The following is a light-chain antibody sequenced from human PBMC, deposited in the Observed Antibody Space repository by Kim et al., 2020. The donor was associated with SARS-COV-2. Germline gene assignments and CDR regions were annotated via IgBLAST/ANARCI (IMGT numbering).Light chain of an antibody. Sequence: SPGERVTLSCRASRIITSTYLAWYQQRPGQAPRLLIHDISRRATGIPDRFTGSGSGTDFTLTISRLEPEDSAVYYCQQHEDAPLTFGGGTKVDIK. V-gene: IGKV3D-20*02. J-gene: IGKJ4*01. CDR2: DIS. CDR1: RIITSTY. CDR3: QQHEDAPLT.